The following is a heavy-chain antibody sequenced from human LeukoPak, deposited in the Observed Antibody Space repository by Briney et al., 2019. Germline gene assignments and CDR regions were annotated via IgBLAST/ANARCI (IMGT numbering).Heavy chain of an antibody. J-gene: IGHJ4*02. Sequence: SETLSLTCTVSGDSISSYYWSWTRQPPGKGLEWIGYIYYSGSTNYNPSLKSRVTISVDTSKNQFSLKLSSVTAAYTGVYYCARHYPYGSGSYSPFYFDYWGQGTLVTVSS. D-gene: IGHD3-10*01. CDR2: IYYSGST. CDR1: GDSISSYY. V-gene: IGHV4-59*08. CDR3: ARHYPYGSGSYSPFYFDY.